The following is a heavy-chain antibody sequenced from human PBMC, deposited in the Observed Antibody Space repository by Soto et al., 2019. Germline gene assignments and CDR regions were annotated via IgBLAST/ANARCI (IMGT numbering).Heavy chain of an antibody. Sequence: SETLSLTCTVSGGSISSGGYYWSWIRQHPGKGLEWIGYIYYSGSTYYNPSLKSRVTISVDTSKNQFSLKLSSVTAADTAVYYCARERSGRLYNWFDPWGQGTLVTVSS. CDR1: GGSISSGGYY. D-gene: IGHD1-26*01. CDR3: ARERSGRLYNWFDP. V-gene: IGHV4-31*03. CDR2: IYYSGST. J-gene: IGHJ5*02.